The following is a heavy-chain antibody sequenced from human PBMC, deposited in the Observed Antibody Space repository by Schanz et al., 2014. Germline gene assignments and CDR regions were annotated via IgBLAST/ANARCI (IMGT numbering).Heavy chain of an antibody. CDR2: IDGKSTTG. CDR3: ARDGDRFDHNYYMDV. CDR1: GFSFSSYS. D-gene: IGHD4-17*01. Sequence: EADLVESRGGLIQRGESLRLSCSASGFSFSSYSMNWVRQAPGKGLEWLSYIDGKSTTGYYADSVKGRFTVSRDNARNSLYLHMNTLGAEDTAVYYCARDGDRFDHNYYMDVWGKGNTITVSS. J-gene: IGHJ6*03. V-gene: IGHV3-48*01.